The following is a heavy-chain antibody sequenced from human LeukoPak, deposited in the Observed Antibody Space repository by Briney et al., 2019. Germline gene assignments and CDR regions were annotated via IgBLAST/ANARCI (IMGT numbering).Heavy chain of an antibody. V-gene: IGHV3-30*02. D-gene: IGHD1-1*01. CDR2: IRYDGSDK. CDR3: AKDTPTTGYHLDS. J-gene: IGHJ4*02. Sequence: GGSLRLSCAASGFTFRSYWMHWVRQAPGKGLERVAFIRYDGSDKSYADSVKGRFTISRDNSENTLYLQINSLRVEDTAVYYCAKDTPTTGYHLDSWGQGTLVTVSS. CDR1: GFTFRSYW.